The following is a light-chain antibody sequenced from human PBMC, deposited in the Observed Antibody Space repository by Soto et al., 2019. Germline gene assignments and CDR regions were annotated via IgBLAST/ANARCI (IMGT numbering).Light chain of an antibody. CDR3: QQYTTSSWT. CDR2: GTS. CDR1: QSVSSGY. Sequence: EIVLTQSPGTLSLSPGDGATLSCRASQSVSSGYLAWYQQKPGQAPRLLIYGTSSRATGIPDRFSGSGSGTDFTLTISRLEPEDFAVYYCQQYTTSSWTFGQGTKVDIK. J-gene: IGKJ1*01. V-gene: IGKV3-20*01.